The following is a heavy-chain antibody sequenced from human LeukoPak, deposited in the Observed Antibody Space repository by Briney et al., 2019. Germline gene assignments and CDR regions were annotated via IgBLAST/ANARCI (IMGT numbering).Heavy chain of an antibody. Sequence: PGGSLRLSCAASGFTFSSYAMSWVRQAPGKGLEWVSAISGSGGSTYYADSVKGRFTISRDNSKNTLYLQMNSLRAEDTAVYHCAKQGTNLRSAFDIWGQGTMVTVSS. J-gene: IGHJ3*02. CDR2: ISGSGGST. V-gene: IGHV3-23*01. CDR1: GFTFSSYA. CDR3: AKQGTNLRSAFDI.